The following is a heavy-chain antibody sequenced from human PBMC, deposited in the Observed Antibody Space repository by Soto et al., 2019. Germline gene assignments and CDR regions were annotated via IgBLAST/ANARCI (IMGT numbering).Heavy chain of an antibody. CDR1: GYRFTSYW. CDR3: ARKAKSGYFNWFDP. D-gene: IGHD3-22*01. Sequence: GESLKISCRTSGYRFTSYWIAWGRQMPGKGLEWMGIIFPSDSDTRYSPSFQGQVTISADRSTSTVFLQWASLKASDTAVYFCARKAKSGYFNWFDPWGQGTLVTVSS. CDR2: IFPSDSDT. J-gene: IGHJ5*02. V-gene: IGHV5-51*01.